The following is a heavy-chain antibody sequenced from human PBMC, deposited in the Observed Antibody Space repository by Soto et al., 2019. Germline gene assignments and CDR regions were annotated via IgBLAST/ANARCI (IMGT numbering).Heavy chain of an antibody. CDR1: GGSISSGDSY. J-gene: IGHJ6*02. V-gene: IGHV4-30-4*01. CDR3: VRDDCCTSRCSYYYGMDV. Sequence: QVHLQESGPGLVTPSQTLSLTCTVSGGSISSGDSYWSWIRKPPGKGLEWIGYIYYSGSIFYNPALESRVTISVDTSKNQFSLQLSSVTAADTAVYYCVRDDCCTSRCSYYYGMDVWGQGTTVTVSS. D-gene: IGHD2-2*01. CDR2: IYYSGSI.